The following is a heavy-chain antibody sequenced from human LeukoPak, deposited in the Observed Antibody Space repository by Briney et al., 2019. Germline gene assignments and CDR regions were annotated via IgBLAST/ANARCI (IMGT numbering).Heavy chain of an antibody. CDR2: IIPIFGAA. Sequence: GASVKVSCKASGGTFSSYAISWVRQAPGQGLEWMGGIIPIFGAANYAQKFQGRVTITTDESTSTAYMELSSLRSEDTAVYYCARGSTSSRYMDVWGKGTTVTVSS. D-gene: IGHD2-2*01. CDR1: GGTFSSYA. CDR3: ARGSTSSRYMDV. V-gene: IGHV1-69*05. J-gene: IGHJ6*03.